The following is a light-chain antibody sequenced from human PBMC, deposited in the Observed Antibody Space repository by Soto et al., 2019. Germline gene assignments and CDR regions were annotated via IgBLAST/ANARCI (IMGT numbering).Light chain of an antibody. CDR1: QSVDSTY. Sequence: VLTQSPGTLSLSPGERATLSCRASQSVDSTYLAWYQQKPGQAPRLLIYGASRRATGIPDRFSGGGSGTDFTLTISRLEPEDFAVYYCQQYGTSPRTFGQGTKVEIK. V-gene: IGKV3-20*01. J-gene: IGKJ1*01. CDR3: QQYGTSPRT. CDR2: GAS.